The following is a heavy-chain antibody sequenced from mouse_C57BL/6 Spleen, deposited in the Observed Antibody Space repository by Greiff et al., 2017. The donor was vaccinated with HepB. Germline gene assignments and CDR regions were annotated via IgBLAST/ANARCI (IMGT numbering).Heavy chain of an antibody. V-gene: IGHV1-76*01. CDR3: AREEVLAWFAY. CDR2: IYPGSGNT. D-gene: IGHD2-14*01. CDR1: GYTFTDYY. J-gene: IGHJ3*01. Sequence: QVQLQQSGAELVRPGASVKLSCKASGYTFTDYYINWVKQRPGQGLEWIARIYPGSGNTYYNEKFKGKATLTAEKSSSTAYMQLSSLTSEDSAVYFCAREEVLAWFAYWGQGTLVTVSA.